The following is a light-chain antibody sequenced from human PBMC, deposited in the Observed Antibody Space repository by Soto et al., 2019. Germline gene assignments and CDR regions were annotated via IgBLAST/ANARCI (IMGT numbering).Light chain of an antibody. Sequence: QSALTQPASVSGSPGQSIAISCTGSSSDVGIYNYVSWYQQHPGKVPKLIIYEVSNRPSGVSNRFSGSKSGNTASLTISGLQAEDEADYYRSSYTTSSTRVFGTGTKAPS. CDR2: EVS. J-gene: IGLJ1*01. CDR1: SSDVGIYNY. CDR3: SSYTTSSTRV. V-gene: IGLV2-14*01.